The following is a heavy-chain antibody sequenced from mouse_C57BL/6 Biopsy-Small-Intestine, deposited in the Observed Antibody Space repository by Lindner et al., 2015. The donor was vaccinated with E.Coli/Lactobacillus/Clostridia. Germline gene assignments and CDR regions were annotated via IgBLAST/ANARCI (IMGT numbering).Heavy chain of an antibody. CDR2: FYPGSGSI. V-gene: IGHV1-62-2*01. D-gene: IGHD1-1*01. CDR1: GYTFTEYN. CDR3: ARHEVYYYRSRYYFDY. Sequence: VQLQESGAELVKPGASVKLSCKASGYTFTEYNIHWVKQRSGQDLEWIGWFYPGSGSIKYNEKFKDKATLTADKSSSTVYMELSRLTSEDSAVYFCARHEVYYYRSRYYFDYWGQGTTLTVSS. J-gene: IGHJ2*01.